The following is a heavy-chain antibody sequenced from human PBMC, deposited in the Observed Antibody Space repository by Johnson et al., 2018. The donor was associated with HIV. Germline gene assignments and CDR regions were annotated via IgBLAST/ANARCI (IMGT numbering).Heavy chain of an antibody. J-gene: IGHJ3*02. Sequence: VQLVESGGGVVQPGRSLRLSCVASGFIFSNFAMHWVRQAPGKGLEWVANIKQDGSEKYYVDSVKGRFTISRDNAKNSLYLQMNSLRAEDTAVYYCAREFGQASSYAFDIWGQGTMVTVSS. CDR3: AREFGQASSYAFDI. CDR1: GFIFSNFA. V-gene: IGHV3-7*01. CDR2: IKQDGSEK. D-gene: IGHD3/OR15-3a*01.